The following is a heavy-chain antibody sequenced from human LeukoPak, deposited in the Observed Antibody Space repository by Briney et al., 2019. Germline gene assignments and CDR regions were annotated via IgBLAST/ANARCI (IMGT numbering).Heavy chain of an antibody. CDR2: ITNKVNSYTT. Sequence: PGGSPRLSCAASGFTFSDHYMDWVRQAPGKGLEWVGRITNKVNSYTTEYAASVKGRFTISRDDSKNSVFLHMNSLKTEDTAVYYCARDLGIGATDSYYYMDVWGEGTTVTVSS. CDR3: ARDLGIGATDSYYYMDV. D-gene: IGHD3-3*01. CDR1: GFTFSDHY. J-gene: IGHJ6*03. V-gene: IGHV3-72*01.